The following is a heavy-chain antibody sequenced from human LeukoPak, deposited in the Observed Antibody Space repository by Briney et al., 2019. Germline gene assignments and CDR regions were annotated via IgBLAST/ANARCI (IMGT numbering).Heavy chain of an antibody. CDR2: IIPILGIA. J-gene: IGHJ4*02. Sequence: GASVKVSCKASGGTFSSYAISWVRQAPGQGLEWMGRIIPILGIANYAQKFQGRVTITADKSTSTAYMELSSLRSEDTAVYYCARDRVPRTHTVVTWYYFDYWGQGTLVTVSS. CDR3: ARDRVPRTHTVVTWYYFDY. V-gene: IGHV1-69*04. D-gene: IGHD4-23*01. CDR1: GGTFSSYA.